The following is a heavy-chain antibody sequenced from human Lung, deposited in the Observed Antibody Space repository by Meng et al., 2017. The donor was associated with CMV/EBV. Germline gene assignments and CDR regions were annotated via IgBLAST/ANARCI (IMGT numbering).Heavy chain of an antibody. CDR1: GYTFTSSS. CDR3: ARGNGWRFDY. Sequence: VQLVQSGSELKKPGDSWKVSCPAAGYTFTSSSMNWVRHAPGQGLEWMGWININAGNPTYAQGFTGRFVFSLDTSVSTAYLQIDSLKADDTAVYYCARGNGWRFDYWGQGTLVTVSS. D-gene: IGHD6-19*01. CDR2: ININAGNP. V-gene: IGHV7-4-1*01. J-gene: IGHJ4*02.